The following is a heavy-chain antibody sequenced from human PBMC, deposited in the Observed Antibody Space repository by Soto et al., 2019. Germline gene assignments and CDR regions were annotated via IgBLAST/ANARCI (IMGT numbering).Heavy chain of an antibody. Sequence: SVKVSCKASGGTFSSYAISWVRQAPGQGLEWMGGIIPIFGTANYAQKSQGRVTITADESTSTAYMELSSLRSEDTAVYYCARDPGHYDSSGYYHRWFDPWGQGPLVTVSS. D-gene: IGHD3-22*01. J-gene: IGHJ5*02. V-gene: IGHV1-69*13. CDR2: IIPIFGTA. CDR3: ARDPGHYDSSGYYHRWFDP. CDR1: GGTFSSYA.